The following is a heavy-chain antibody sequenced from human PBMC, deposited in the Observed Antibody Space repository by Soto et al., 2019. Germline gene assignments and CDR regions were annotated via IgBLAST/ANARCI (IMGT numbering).Heavy chain of an antibody. V-gene: IGHV3-23*04. CDR1: GFTFSSYW. D-gene: IGHD1-20*01. J-gene: IGHJ4*02. CDR2: ISGGGGST. Sequence: EVQLVESGGGLVQPGGSLRLSCAASGFTFSSYWMSWVRQAPGKGLEWVSTISGGGGSTYYADSVKGRFTISRDNSKNTLYLQMNSLRAADTAVYYCAKLWRITGTTDYWGQGTLVTVSS. CDR3: AKLWRITGTTDY.